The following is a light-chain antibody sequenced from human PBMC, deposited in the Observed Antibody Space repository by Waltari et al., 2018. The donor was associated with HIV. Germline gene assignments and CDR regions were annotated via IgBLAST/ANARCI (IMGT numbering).Light chain of an antibody. CDR2: WSS. CDR1: QSVLHSSNTKKY. Sequence: DIVMTQSPDSLTVSLGEPATINCKSTQSVLHSSNTKKYLVWYQQKPGQPRQVLIYWSSMLESAVPDRFSGSGSETDFTLTISGLQAEDAAVYYCQQYYTTPFTFGQGTRLEIK. CDR3: QQYYTTPFT. V-gene: IGKV4-1*01. J-gene: IGKJ2*01.